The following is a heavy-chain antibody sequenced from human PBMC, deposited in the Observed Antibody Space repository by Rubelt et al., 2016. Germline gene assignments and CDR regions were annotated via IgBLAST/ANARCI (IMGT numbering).Heavy chain of an antibody. Sequence: VQLVESGGGLVQPGGSLKLSCAASGFTVSSNHMSWVRQAPGKGLEWVSLIYSGGSTYYADSVKGRFTISRDNSKNTVYLQMNSLRAEDTAVYYCARGDSSSWYYYYYMDVWGKGTTVTVSS. CDR1: GFTVSSNH. CDR2: IYSGGST. V-gene: IGHV3-66*01. D-gene: IGHD6-13*01. J-gene: IGHJ6*03. CDR3: ARGDSSSWYYYYYMDV.